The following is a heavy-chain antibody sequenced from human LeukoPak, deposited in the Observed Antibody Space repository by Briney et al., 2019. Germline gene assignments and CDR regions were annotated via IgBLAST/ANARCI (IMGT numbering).Heavy chain of an antibody. D-gene: IGHD2/OR15-2a*01. V-gene: IGHV1-8*01. CDR3: ARDRIALSLYYFDY. Sequence: ASVKVSCKASGYTFTSYDINWVRQATGQGLEWMGWMNPNSGNTGYAQKFQGRVTMTRGTSISTAYMELSRLRSDDTAVYYCARDRIALSLYYFDYWGQGTLVTVSS. J-gene: IGHJ4*02. CDR1: GYTFTSYD. CDR2: MNPNSGNT.